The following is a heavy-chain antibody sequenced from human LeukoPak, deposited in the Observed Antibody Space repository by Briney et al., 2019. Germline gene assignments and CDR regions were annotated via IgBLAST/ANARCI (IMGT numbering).Heavy chain of an antibody. CDR1: GFTFSSYA. CDR2: ISGSGGST. J-gene: IGHJ4*02. Sequence: SGGSLRLSCAASGFTFSSYAMSWVRQAPGKGLEWVSAISGSGGSTYYADSVKGRFTISRDNSKNTLCLQMNSLRAEDTAVYYCAKLTHDGYASGWYLIVDYFDYWGQGTLVTVSS. CDR3: AKLTHDGYASGWYLIVDYFDY. D-gene: IGHD6-19*01. V-gene: IGHV3-23*01.